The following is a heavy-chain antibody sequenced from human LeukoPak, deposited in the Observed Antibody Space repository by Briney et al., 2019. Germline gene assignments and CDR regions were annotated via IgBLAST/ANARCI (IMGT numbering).Heavy chain of an antibody. CDR1: GFTFSDYY. J-gene: IGHJ6*02. CDR3: ARRGPLYYYGMDV. Sequence: PGGSLRLSCAASGFTFSDYYMSWIRQAPGKGLEWVAVISYDGSNKYYADSVKGRFTISRDNSKNTLYLQMNSLRAEDTAVYYCARRGPLYYYGMDVWGQGTTVTVSS. V-gene: IGHV3-30-3*01. CDR2: ISYDGSNK.